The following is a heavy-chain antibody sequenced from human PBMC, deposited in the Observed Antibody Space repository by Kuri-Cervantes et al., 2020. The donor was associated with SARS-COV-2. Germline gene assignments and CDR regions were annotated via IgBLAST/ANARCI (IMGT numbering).Heavy chain of an antibody. CDR2: ISYDGSNK. CDR3: AREPSRDGFLKRAEYFQH. Sequence: LSLTCAASGFTFSSYGMHWVRQAPGKGLEGVAVISYDGSNKYYADSVKGRFTISRDNAKNSLYLQMNSLRAEDTAVYYCAREPSRDGFLKRAEYFQHWGQGTLVTVSS. J-gene: IGHJ1*01. D-gene: IGHD5-24*01. V-gene: IGHV3-30*19. CDR1: GFTFSSYG.